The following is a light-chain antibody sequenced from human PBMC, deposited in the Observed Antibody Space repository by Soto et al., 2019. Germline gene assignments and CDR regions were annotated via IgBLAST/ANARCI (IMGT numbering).Light chain of an antibody. V-gene: IGKV3-20*01. J-gene: IGKJ1*01. Sequence: EIVLTQSPGTLSLSPGKRATLSCRASQSVTSSYLDWYQQKPGQAPRLLIYGAGSRATGMPDRFSGSGSGTDFILTISRLEPEDFAVYYCQQYGSTPVTFGQGTKVDIK. CDR3: QQYGSTPVT. CDR2: GAG. CDR1: QSVTSSY.